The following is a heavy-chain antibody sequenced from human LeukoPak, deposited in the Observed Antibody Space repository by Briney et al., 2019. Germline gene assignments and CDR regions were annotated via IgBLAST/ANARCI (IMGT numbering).Heavy chain of an antibody. Sequence: GGSLRLSCAASGFTFSSYEMTWVRQAPGKGLEWVSYISRSGSTIYYADSVKGRFTISRDNAKNSLYLQMNSLRAEDTAVYYCARGKLELRGYYFDYWGQGTQVSVSS. CDR2: ISRSGSTI. CDR1: GFTFSSYE. V-gene: IGHV3-48*03. D-gene: IGHD1-7*01. CDR3: ARGKLELRGYYFDY. J-gene: IGHJ4*02.